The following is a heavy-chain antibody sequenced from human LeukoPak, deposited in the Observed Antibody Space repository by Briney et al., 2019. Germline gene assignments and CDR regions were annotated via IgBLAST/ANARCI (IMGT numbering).Heavy chain of an antibody. J-gene: IGHJ4*02. CDR2: VYSSGST. D-gene: IGHD5-18*01. V-gene: IGHV4-39*01. CDR1: GDSISSARNY. CDR3: ARHLSGTAMAHYFDF. Sequence: SETLSLTCSVSGDSISSARNYWGWIRQSPGRGLEWLASVYSSGSTHSNPSLTSRVSISIDMSKNQFSLKLYSVTASDAAIYYCARHLSGTAMAHYFDFWGQGTLVTVSS.